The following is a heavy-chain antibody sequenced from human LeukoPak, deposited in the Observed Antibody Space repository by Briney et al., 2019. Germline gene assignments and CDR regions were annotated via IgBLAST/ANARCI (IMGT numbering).Heavy chain of an antibody. J-gene: IGHJ5*02. CDR1: GYTFTGYY. D-gene: IGHD2-15*01. V-gene: IGHV1-2*02. Sequence: ASVKVSCKASGYTFTGYYMHWVRQAPGQGLEWMGWINPNSGGTNYAQKFQGRVTMTRDTSISTAYMELSRLRSDDTAVYFCARTPTSYWSGGSCYSYNWFDPWGQGTLVTVSS. CDR2: INPNSGGT. CDR3: ARTPTSYWSGGSCYSYNWFDP.